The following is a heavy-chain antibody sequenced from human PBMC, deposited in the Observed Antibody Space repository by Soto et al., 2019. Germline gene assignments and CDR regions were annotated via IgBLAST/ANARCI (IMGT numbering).Heavy chain of an antibody. CDR3: TRDYYGSGSYYHAFDI. J-gene: IGHJ3*02. V-gene: IGHV3-49*04. D-gene: IGHD3-10*01. CDR1: GFTFGDYA. Sequence: RRLSCAASGFTFGDYAMSWVRQAPGKGLEWVGFIRSKAYGGTTEYAASVKGRFTISRDDSKSIAYLQMNSLKTEDTAVYYCTRDYYGSGSYYHAFDIWGQGTMVTVSS. CDR2: IRSKAYGGTT.